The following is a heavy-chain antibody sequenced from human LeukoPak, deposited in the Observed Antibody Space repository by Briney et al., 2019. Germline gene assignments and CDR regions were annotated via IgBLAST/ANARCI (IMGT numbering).Heavy chain of an antibody. J-gene: IGHJ6*03. CDR1: GFTFSSYW. D-gene: IGHD3-10*01. V-gene: IGHV3-7*03. CDR3: AKDRRWFGESPSIRSSYYMDV. CDR2: IKQDGSEK. Sequence: GGSLRLSCAASGFTFSSYWMSWVRQAPGKGLEWVANIKQDGSEKYYVDSVKGRFTISRDNAKNSLYLQMKSLRAVDTAVYYCAKDRRWFGESPSIRSSYYMDVWGKGTTVTISS.